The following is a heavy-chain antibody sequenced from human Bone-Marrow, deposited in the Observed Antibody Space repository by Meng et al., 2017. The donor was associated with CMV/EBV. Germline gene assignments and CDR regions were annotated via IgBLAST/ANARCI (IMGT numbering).Heavy chain of an antibody. V-gene: IGHV3-48*04. D-gene: IGHD2-2*01. Sequence: GGSLRLSCAASGFIFSSHSMNWVRQAPGKGLEWVSYISPSNRTIYYADSVKGRFTISRDNAKNTLYLQMNSLRAEDTAVYYCARDLCPGLLSTSCDAFDIWGQGTMVTVSS. CDR3: ARDLCPGLLSTSCDAFDI. CDR1: GFIFSSHS. J-gene: IGHJ3*02. CDR2: ISPSNRTI.